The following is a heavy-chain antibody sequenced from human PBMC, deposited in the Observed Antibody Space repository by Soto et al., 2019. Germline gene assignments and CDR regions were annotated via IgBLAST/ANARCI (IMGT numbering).Heavy chain of an antibody. Sequence: EVQLVESGGGLIQPGGSLRLSCAASGFTVSSNYMSWVRQAPGKGLEWVSVIYSGGSTYYADSVKGRFTISRDNSKHTLYLQMNSLRAEDTAVYYCAREVRVRYFAWFDPWGQGTLVTVSS. J-gene: IGHJ5*02. CDR2: IYSGGST. V-gene: IGHV3-53*01. CDR3: AREVRVRYFAWFDP. D-gene: IGHD3-9*01. CDR1: GFTVSSNY.